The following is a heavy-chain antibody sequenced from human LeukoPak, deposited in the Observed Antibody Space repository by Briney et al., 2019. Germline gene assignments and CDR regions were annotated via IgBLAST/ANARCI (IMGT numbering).Heavy chain of an antibody. J-gene: IGHJ4*02. CDR3: ARDSVRWRLGAADY. Sequence: GGSLRLSCAASGFTFSSYAMSWVRQAPGKGLEWVSAISGSGGSTYYADSVKGRFTISRDNSKNTLYLQMNSLRAEDTAVYYCARDSVRWRLGAADYWGQGTLVTVSS. V-gene: IGHV3-23*01. CDR1: GFTFSSYA. D-gene: IGHD1-26*01. CDR2: ISGSGGST.